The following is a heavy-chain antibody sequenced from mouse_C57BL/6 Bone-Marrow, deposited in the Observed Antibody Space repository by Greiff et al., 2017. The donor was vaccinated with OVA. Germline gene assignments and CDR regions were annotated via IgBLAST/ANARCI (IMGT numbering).Heavy chain of an antibody. CDR2: IWGVGST. CDR1: GFSLTSYG. D-gene: IGHD1-1*01. CDR3: ASYYYGSSYWFAY. V-gene: IGHV2-6*01. Sequence: VHLVESGPGLVAPSQSLSITCTVSGFSLTSYGVDWVRQSPGKGLEWLGVIWGVGSTNYNSALKSRLSISKDNSKSQVFLKMTSLQTDDTAMYYCASYYYGSSYWFAYWGQGTLVTVSA. J-gene: IGHJ3*01.